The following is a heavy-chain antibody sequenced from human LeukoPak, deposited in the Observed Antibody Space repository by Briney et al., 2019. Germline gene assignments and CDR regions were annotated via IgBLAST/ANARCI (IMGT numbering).Heavy chain of an antibody. CDR2: IGAKSGDT. J-gene: IGHJ4*02. D-gene: IGHD5/OR15-5a*01. Sequence: ASVKVSCKASGYTFTGYYIHWVRQAPGQGLGWMGWIGAKSGDTKYAQRFQDRVPMTRATSISTVYMDLRRLTSDDTAVYFCARVEYSVAGLLLPLFDFWGQGTLVTVSS. CDR3: ARVEYSVAGLLLPLFDF. CDR1: GYTFTGYY. V-gene: IGHV1-2*02.